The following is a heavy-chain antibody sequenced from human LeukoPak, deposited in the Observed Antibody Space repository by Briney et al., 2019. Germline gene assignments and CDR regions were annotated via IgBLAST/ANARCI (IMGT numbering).Heavy chain of an antibody. D-gene: IGHD3-3*01. V-gene: IGHV3-48*02. CDR1: GFTFSSYS. J-gene: IGHJ4*02. CDR2: ISSSSSTI. CDR3: ARGRTYYDFWSGYYSGEEFDY. Sequence: GSLRLSCAASGFTFSSYSMNWVRQAPGKGLEWVSYISSSSSTIYYADSVKGRFTISRDNAKNSLYLQMNSLRDEDTAVYYCARGRTYYDFWSGYYSGEEFDYWGQGTLVTVSS.